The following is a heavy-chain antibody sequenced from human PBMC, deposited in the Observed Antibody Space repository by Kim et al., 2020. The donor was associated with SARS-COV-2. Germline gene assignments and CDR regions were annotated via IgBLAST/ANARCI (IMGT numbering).Heavy chain of an antibody. D-gene: IGHD3-10*01. Sequence: GGSLRLSCVASGFTFNNFGMHWVRQAPGKGLEWVSVISYEGSKKYYADSVNGRFTISRDSFKNTVFLQMSSLTAEDTAVYYCAKANVFLWFGKVHIDAFDLWGQGPVVTVSS. CDR1: GFTFNNFG. CDR3: AKANVFLWFGKVHIDAFDL. V-gene: IGHV3-30*18. CDR2: ISYEGSKK. J-gene: IGHJ3*01.